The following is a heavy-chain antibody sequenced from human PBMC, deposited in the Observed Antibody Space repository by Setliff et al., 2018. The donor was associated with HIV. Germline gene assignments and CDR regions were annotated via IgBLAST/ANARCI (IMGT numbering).Heavy chain of an antibody. D-gene: IGHD6-19*01. CDR2: ITPFVGIT. V-gene: IGHV1-69*10. J-gene: IGHJ5*02. CDR1: GGTFSDFR. Sequence: SVKVSCKASGGTFSDFRITWVRQAPGQGLEWMGEITPFVGITNYAQKFQGRVTISADESTATAYIELSSLRSEDTAVYYCARGGSSGWPSNWFDPWGQGTLVTVSS. CDR3: ARGGSSGWPSNWFDP.